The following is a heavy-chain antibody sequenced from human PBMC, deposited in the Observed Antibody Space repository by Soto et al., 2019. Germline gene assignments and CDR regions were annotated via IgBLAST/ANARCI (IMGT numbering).Heavy chain of an antibody. V-gene: IGHV3-30*18. CDR1: GFTFSNYG. CDR2: ILYDGSNK. CDR3: AKSRDAYNFYFYYGMDV. D-gene: IGHD2-2*01. J-gene: IGHJ6*02. Sequence: QVQLVESGGGVVQPGRSLRLSCAASGFTFSNYGMHCVRQTPGKGLEWVALILYDGSNKYYGDSVKGRFTITRDNSKNTLYLQVSSLRAEDTAVYYCAKSRDAYNFYFYYGMDVWGQGTTVTVSS.